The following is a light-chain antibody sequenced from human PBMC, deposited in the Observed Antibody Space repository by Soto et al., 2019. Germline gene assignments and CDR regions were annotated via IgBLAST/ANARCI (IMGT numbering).Light chain of an antibody. CDR1: QNIRSW. Sequence: DIQMTQSPSTLSASVGDRVTMTCRACQNIRSWLAWYQQKPGKAPELLIYSASGLESGVPSRFSGSGSGTEFTLTISSLQPDDFATYYCQDYNGNSGLTFGGGTKVEI. CDR3: QDYNGNSGLT. V-gene: IGKV1-5*03. J-gene: IGKJ4*01. CDR2: SAS.